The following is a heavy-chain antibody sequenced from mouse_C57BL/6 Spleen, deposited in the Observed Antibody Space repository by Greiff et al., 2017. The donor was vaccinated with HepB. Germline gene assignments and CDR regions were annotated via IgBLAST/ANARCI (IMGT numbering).Heavy chain of an antibody. Sequence: EVKLLESGPGLVKPSQSLSLTCSVTGYSITSGYYWNWIRQFPGNKLEWMGYISYDGSNNYNPSLKNRISITRDTSKNQFFLKLNSVTTEDTATYYCARDDYYGSSFPAYWGQGTLVTVSA. CDR2: ISYDGSN. CDR3: ARDDYYGSSFPAY. CDR1: GYSITSGYY. J-gene: IGHJ3*01. D-gene: IGHD1-1*01. V-gene: IGHV3-6*01.